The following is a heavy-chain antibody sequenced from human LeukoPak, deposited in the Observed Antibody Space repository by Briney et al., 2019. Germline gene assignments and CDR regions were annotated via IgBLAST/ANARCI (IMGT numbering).Heavy chain of an antibody. V-gene: IGHV3-30*14. CDR1: GFTFSSYA. CDR3: ARDPVYYYDSSGSRFDY. J-gene: IGHJ4*02. CDR2: ISFDGSDK. D-gene: IGHD3-22*01. Sequence: PGGSLRLSCAASGFTFSSYAMHWVRQAPGKGLEWVALISFDGSDKYYADSVKGRCTISRDNSKNTLYLQMNSLRAEDTAVYYCARDPVYYYDSSGSRFDYWGQGTLVTVSS.